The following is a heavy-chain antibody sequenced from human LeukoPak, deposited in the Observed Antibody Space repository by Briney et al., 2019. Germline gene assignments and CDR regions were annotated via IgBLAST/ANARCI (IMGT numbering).Heavy chain of an antibody. CDR3: ARDPYNGGYGDSYYHYMDV. CDR2: ITSSSRYT. Sequence: GGSLRLSCTVSGFTVSSNYMKWVRQAPGKGLEGGSSITSSSRYTVYADSVKGLFTISRDNAKNSLYLQMNSLRAEHTAIYYCARDPYNGGYGDSYYHYMDVGGKGPTVTISS. J-gene: IGHJ6*03. D-gene: IGHD1-26*01. CDR1: GFTVSSNY. V-gene: IGHV3-21*01.